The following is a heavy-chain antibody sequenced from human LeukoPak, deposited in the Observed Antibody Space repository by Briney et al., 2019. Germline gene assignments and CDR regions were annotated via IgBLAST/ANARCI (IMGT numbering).Heavy chain of an antibody. D-gene: IGHD3-9*01. V-gene: IGHV3-9*01. CDR2: ISWNSGSI. CDR3: AKTRTDDILTGYPFDY. CDR1: GFTFDDYA. Sequence: GGSLRLSCAASGFTFDDYAMHWVRQAPGKGLEWVSGISWNSGSIGYADSVKGRFTISRDNAKNSLYLQMNSLRAEDTALYYCAKTRTDDILTGYPFDYWGQGTLVTVSS. J-gene: IGHJ4*02.